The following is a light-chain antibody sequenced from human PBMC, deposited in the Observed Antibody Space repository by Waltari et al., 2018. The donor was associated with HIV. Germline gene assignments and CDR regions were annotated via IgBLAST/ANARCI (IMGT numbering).Light chain of an antibody. J-gene: IGLJ2*01. V-gene: IGLV1-40*01. CDR3: QSYDSNLSGLV. Sequence: HSVLTQPPSVSGAPGQKVTISCTGSRSNIGASYDVHWYQQVPGTAPRLLIHGNNCRPSGVPDRFSASRSGTSASLAITGLQADDEADYYCQSYDSNLSGLVFGGGTKLTVL. CDR2: GNN. CDR1: RSNIGASYD.